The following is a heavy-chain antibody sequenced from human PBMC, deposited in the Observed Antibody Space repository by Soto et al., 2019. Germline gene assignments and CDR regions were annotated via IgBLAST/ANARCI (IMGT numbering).Heavy chain of an antibody. Sequence: PGGSLRLSCAASGFTFSSYAMSWVRQAPGKGLEWVSAISGSGGSTYYADSVKGRFTISRDNSKNTLYLQMNSLRAEDTAVHYCAKDRYDDFWSGWGGYYYYYYGMDVWGQGTTVTVSS. CDR1: GFTFSSYA. J-gene: IGHJ6*02. V-gene: IGHV3-23*01. D-gene: IGHD3-3*01. CDR3: AKDRYDDFWSGWGGYYYYYYGMDV. CDR2: ISGSGGST.